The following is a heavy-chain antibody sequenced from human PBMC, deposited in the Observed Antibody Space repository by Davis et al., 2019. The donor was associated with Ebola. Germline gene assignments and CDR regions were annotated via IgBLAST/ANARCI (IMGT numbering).Heavy chain of an antibody. CDR1: GGSISSSSYY. Sequence: SETLSLTCTVSGGSISSSSYYWGWIRQPPGKGLEWIGSIYYSWSTYYNPSLKSRVTISVDTSKNQFSLKLSSVTAADTAVYYCARGIAARPHGWFDPWGQGTLVTVSS. D-gene: IGHD6-6*01. J-gene: IGHJ5*02. V-gene: IGHV4-39*07. CDR3: ARGIAARPHGWFDP. CDR2: IYYSWST.